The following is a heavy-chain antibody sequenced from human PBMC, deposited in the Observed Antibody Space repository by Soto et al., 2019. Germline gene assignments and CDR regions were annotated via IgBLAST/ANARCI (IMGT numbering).Heavy chain of an antibody. J-gene: IGHJ6*02. CDR1: GYTFTGYY. D-gene: IGHD6-6*01. Sequence: GASVKVSCKASGYTFTGYYMHCVRQAPGQGLEWMGWINPNSGGTNYAQKFQGWVTMTRDTSISTAYMELSRLRSDDTAVYYCARGGLIAARRPYYYYGMDVWGQGTTVTVSS. V-gene: IGHV1-2*04. CDR2: INPNSGGT. CDR3: ARGGLIAARRPYYYYGMDV.